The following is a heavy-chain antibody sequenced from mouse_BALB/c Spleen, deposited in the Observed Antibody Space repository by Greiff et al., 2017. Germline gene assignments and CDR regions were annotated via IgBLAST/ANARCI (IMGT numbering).Heavy chain of an antibody. Sequence: EVQGVESGAELVKPGASVKLSCTASGFNIKDTYMHWVKQRPEQGLEWIGRIDPANGNTKYDPKFQGKATITADTSSNTAYLQLSSLTSEDTAVYYCASDGNFHYYAMDYWGQGTSVTVSS. CDR1: GFNIKDTY. V-gene: IGHV14-3*02. J-gene: IGHJ4*01. CDR2: IDPANGNT. CDR3: ASDGNFHYYAMDY. D-gene: IGHD2-1*01.